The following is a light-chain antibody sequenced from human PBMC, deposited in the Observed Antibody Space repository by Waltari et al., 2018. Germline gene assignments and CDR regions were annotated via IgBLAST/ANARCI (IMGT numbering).Light chain of an antibody. V-gene: IGKV1-39*01. CDR2: SAS. CDR3: QQSYSTLYT. Sequence: DIQMTQSPSSLSASVGDRVTITCRASQSISSYLNWYQQKPGKAPKLLIYSASSLQSGFPSRFSGSGSRTDFTLTISSLQPEDFATYYCQQSYSTLYTFGQGTKLEIK. J-gene: IGKJ2*01. CDR1: QSISSY.